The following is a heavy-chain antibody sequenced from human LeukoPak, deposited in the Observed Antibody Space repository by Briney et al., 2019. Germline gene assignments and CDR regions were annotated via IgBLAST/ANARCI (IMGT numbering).Heavy chain of an antibody. D-gene: IGHD6-19*01. CDR3: ARVLEGSSGQHWYFDL. CDR1: GGSFSGYY. CDR2: INHSGST. V-gene: IGHV4-34*01. Sequence: SETLALTCAVYGGSFSGYYWSWIRQPPGKGLEWIGEINHSGSTNYNPSLKSRVTISVDTSKNQFSLRLSSVTAADTAVYYCARVLEGSSGQHWYFDLWGRGTLVTVSS. J-gene: IGHJ2*01.